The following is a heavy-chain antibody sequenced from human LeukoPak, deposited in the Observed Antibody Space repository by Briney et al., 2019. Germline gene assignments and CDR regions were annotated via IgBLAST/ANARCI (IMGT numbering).Heavy chain of an antibody. CDR1: GGSFSGYY. CDR3: ARVKGSNWLDP. Sequence: SETLSLTCAVYGGSFSGYYWSWIRQPPGKGLEWIGEINHSGSTNYNPSLKSRVTISVDTSKNQFSLRLNSVTAADTAVYYCARVKGSNWLDPWGQGTLVTVSS. V-gene: IGHV4-34*01. CDR2: INHSGST. J-gene: IGHJ5*02. D-gene: IGHD6-6*01.